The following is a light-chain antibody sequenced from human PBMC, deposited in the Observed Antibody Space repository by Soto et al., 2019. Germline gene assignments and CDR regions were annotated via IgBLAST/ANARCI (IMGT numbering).Light chain of an antibody. CDR3: GTWDTSLSAYV. CDR1: SSNIGSNY. V-gene: IGLV1-47*02. J-gene: IGLJ1*01. CDR2: SNN. Sequence: QSVLTQPPSASGTPGQRVTISCSGSSSNIGSNYVYWYQQLPGTAPKLLIYSNNQRPSGVPDRFSGSKSGTSASLAISGLRSEDEADYYCGTWDTSLSAYVFGPGTKVTVL.